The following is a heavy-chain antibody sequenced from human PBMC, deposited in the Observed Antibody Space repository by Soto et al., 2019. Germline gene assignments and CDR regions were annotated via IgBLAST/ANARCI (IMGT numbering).Heavy chain of an antibody. CDR3: AKDTEEYYYDSSGYFDY. J-gene: IGHJ4*02. CDR1: GFTFSSYA. V-gene: IGHV3-23*01. D-gene: IGHD3-22*01. CDR2: ISGSGGST. Sequence: PGGSLRLSCAASGFTFSSYAMSWVRQAPGKGLEWVSAISGSGGSTYYADSVKGRFTISRDNSKNTLYLQMNSLRAEDTAVYYCAKDTEEYYYDSSGYFDYWGQGTLVTVSS.